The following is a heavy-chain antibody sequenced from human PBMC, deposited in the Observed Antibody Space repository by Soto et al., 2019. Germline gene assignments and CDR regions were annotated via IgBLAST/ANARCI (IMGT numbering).Heavy chain of an antibody. Sequence: QMQLAQSGAEVKIHGSSEKDSCTSSGGTFRTAAVTWMRQAPGQGLEWVGGYIPIFGTVLYPQKFQDRVTITADDSATTAYMELRNLTSEDTAIYYCARDPSGYSYFDFWGQGTLISVSS. J-gene: IGHJ4*02. CDR1: GGTFRTAA. CDR3: ARDPSGYSYFDF. D-gene: IGHD3-22*01. CDR2: YIPIFGTV. V-gene: IGHV1-69*01.